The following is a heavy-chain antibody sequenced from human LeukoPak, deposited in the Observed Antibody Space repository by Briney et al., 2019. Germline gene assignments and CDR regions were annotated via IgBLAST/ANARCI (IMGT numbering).Heavy chain of an antibody. J-gene: IGHJ3*02. CDR2: IGTSSTTI. CDR1: GFTFSSYT. V-gene: IGHV3-48*04. Sequence: AGGSLRLSCAASGFTFSSYTMNWVRQPPGKGLEWVSNIGTSSTTIYYADSVKGRFTISRDNAKNSLYLQMNSLRAEDTAVYYCARDLSFDIWGQGTMVTVSS. CDR3: ARDLSFDI.